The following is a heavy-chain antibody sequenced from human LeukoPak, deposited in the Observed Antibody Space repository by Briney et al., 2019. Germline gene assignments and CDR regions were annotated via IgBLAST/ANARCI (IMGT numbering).Heavy chain of an antibody. Sequence: GGSLRLSCAASGFTFSSYAMSWVRQAPGKGLEWVSAISGSGGSTYYADSVKGRFTISRDNSKNTLYLQMNSLRAEDTAVYYCARQPNDYGDYFGAFDIWGQGTMVTVSS. J-gene: IGHJ3*02. V-gene: IGHV3-23*01. CDR3: ARQPNDYGDYFGAFDI. CDR1: GFTFSSYA. D-gene: IGHD4-17*01. CDR2: ISGSGGST.